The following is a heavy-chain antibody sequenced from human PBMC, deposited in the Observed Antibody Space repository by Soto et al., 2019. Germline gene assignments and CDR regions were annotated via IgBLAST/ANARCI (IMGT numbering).Heavy chain of an antibody. CDR3: ARGDVVSFAS. Sequence: SETLSLTCAVSGGSIISCGSSWTWIRQPPGKGLEWIGYIYHSGSTYYNPSLKSRVTISVDRSKNQFSLKLTSVTAADTAVYDCARGDVVSFASWGQGTVVSVSS. J-gene: IGHJ5*02. CDR2: IYHSGST. CDR1: GGSIISCGSS. V-gene: IGHV4-30-2*01. D-gene: IGHD3-16*01.